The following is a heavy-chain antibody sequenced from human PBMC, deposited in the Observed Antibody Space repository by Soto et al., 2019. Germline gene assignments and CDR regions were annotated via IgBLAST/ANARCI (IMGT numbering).Heavy chain of an antibody. CDR1: GYTFTGYD. CDR3: ERYRDGYSRRWYYFYY. V-gene: IGHV1-2*02. Sequence: QVQMVQSGAAVKKPGASVKVSCKASGYTFTGYDMHWVRQAPGQGLEWMGWINPNSGGTTYAQKFQGRVTMTRDTSISSAYMELGRLISHDTAVYYCERYRDGYSRRWYYFYYWGQGTLVTVSS. J-gene: IGHJ4*02. CDR2: INPNSGGT. D-gene: IGHD6-13*01.